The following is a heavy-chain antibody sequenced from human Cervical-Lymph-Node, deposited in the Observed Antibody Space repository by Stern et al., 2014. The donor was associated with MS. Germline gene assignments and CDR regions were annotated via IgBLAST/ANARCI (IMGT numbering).Heavy chain of an antibody. CDR1: GFTFKNAW. J-gene: IGHJ4*02. Sequence: EVKLVESGGGLVKTGGSLRVSCAASGFTFKNAWMSWVRQAPGKGLEWIGRIKSRSDGGTTDYAAPVKGRFTISRDDSKNTLYLQMNSLKTEDTAVYYCSPFDYYDSVGFAYWGQGTLVSVSS. D-gene: IGHD3-10*01. CDR2: IKSRSDGGTT. V-gene: IGHV3-15*01. CDR3: SPFDYYDSVGFAY.